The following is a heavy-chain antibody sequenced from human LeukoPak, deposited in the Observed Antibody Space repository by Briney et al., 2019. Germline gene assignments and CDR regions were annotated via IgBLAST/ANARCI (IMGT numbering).Heavy chain of an antibody. J-gene: IGHJ4*02. CDR2: IYYSGST. D-gene: IGHD1-14*01. CDR3: ARDTGPWGDNHFDY. CDR1: GGSISSGGYY. Sequence: PSETLSLTCTVSGGSISSGGYYWSWIRQHPGKGLEWIGYIYYSGSTYYNPSLKSRVTMSVDTSKNQFSLKLSSVTAADTAVYYCARDTGPWGDNHFDYWGQGTLVTVSS. V-gene: IGHV4-31*03.